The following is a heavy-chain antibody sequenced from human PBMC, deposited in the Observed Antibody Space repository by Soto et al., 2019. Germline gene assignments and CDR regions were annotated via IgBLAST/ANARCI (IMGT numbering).Heavy chain of an antibody. V-gene: IGHV4-38-2*01. D-gene: IGHD4-17*01. CDR2: VFRSGTT. CDR1: TKLPNNGYY. J-gene: IGHJ4*02. CDR3: ARGGEDYGRNPCYLAS. Sequence: PSETLSLTCAVSTKLPNNGYYWGWLRQPPGKGLGWIGGVFRSGTTYYNPSLKSRVTISLNTSKNHFSLRLSSVTATDTAVYYCARGGEDYGRNPCYLASWGQGTLVTVSS.